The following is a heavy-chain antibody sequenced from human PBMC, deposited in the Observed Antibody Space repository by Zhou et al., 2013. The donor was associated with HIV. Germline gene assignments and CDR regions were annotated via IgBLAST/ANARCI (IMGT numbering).Heavy chain of an antibody. CDR3: ARTVFGKEMATMEYYFDY. Sequence: QVQLVQSGAEVKKPGSSVKVSCKASGGTFSSYAISWVRQAPGQGLEWMGGIIPIFGTANYAQKFQGRVTITADESTSTAYMELSSLRSEDTAVYYCARTVFGKEMATMEYYFDYWGQGTLVTVSS. J-gene: IGHJ4*02. CDR1: GGTFSSYA. V-gene: IGHV1-69*12. CDR2: IIPIFGTA. D-gene: IGHD3-3*01.